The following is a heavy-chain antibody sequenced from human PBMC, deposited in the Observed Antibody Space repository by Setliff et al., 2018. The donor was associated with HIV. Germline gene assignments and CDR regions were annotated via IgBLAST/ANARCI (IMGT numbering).Heavy chain of an antibody. D-gene: IGHD2-2*02. CDR2: IYPVDSDT. CDR3: VRPGCSTSSCYSSNGSDL. Sequence: GESLKISCQGSGYTFTKYWIGWVRQMPGKGLEWMGVIYPVDSDTRYSPSFQGQVTISADRSISTAYLQWSSLKASDTAMYYCVRPGCSTSSCYSSNGSDLWGPGTVVTVSS. CDR1: GYTFTKYW. J-gene: IGHJ3*01. V-gene: IGHV5-51*01.